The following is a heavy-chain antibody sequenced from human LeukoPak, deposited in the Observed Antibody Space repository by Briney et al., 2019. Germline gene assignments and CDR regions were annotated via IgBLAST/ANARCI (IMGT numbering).Heavy chain of an antibody. CDR3: ATGESLDY. V-gene: IGHV4-4*07. Sequence: SETLSLTCTVSGTSISSHYWSWIRQPAGKGLEWIGRLYTSGSTKYNPSLKSRVSMSVDTSKNEFSLELSSVTAADTAVYFCATGESLDYWGQGTLVTVSS. D-gene: IGHD1-14*01. CDR2: LYTSGST. CDR1: GTSISSHY. J-gene: IGHJ4*02.